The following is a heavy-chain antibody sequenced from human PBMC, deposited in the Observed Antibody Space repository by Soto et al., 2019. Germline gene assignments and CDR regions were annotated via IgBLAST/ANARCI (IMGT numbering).Heavy chain of an antibody. CDR2: VHISGNS. D-gene: IGHD1-1*01. CDR1: GGSVRAPDW. CDR3: ARVRQGCSANNCYFDP. J-gene: IGHJ5*01. Sequence: QVHLQESGPGLVAPSGTLSLTCTLSGGSVRAPDWWNWVRQSPDKGLGWIAEVHISGNSNYNPSLRSRVSVSIDSSKNQFYLNLNSVTAADTAIYYCARVRQGCSANNCYFDPWGQGTQVTISS. V-gene: IGHV4-4*02.